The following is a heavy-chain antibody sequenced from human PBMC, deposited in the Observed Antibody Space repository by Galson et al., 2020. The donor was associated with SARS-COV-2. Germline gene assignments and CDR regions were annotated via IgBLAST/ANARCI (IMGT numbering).Heavy chain of an antibody. V-gene: IGHV4-59*01. CDR1: GGSNSSYY. CDR3: AREGLGYCSGGSCSRAFDI. D-gene: IGHD2-15*01. J-gene: IGHJ3*02. Sequence: SETLSITCTVSGGSNSSYYWSWIRQPPGKGLEWIGYIYYSGSTNYNPSLKSRVTISVDTSKNQFSLKLSSVTAADTAVYYCAREGLGYCSGGSCSRAFDIWGQGTMVTVSS. CDR2: IYYSGST.